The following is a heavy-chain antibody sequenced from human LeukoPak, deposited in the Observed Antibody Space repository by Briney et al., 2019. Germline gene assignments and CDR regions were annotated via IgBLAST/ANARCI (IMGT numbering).Heavy chain of an antibody. CDR2: IYPGDSDT. D-gene: IGHD3-10*01. J-gene: IGHJ4*02. Sequence: GESLKISCKGSGYSFTSYWIGWVRQMPGKGLEWMGIIYPGDSDTRYSPSFQGQVTISADKSISTAYLQWSSLKASDTAMYYCARLGVLLWFGELFHPFDYWGQGTLVTVSS. CDR3: ARLGVLLWFGELFHPFDY. V-gene: IGHV5-51*01. CDR1: GYSFTSYW.